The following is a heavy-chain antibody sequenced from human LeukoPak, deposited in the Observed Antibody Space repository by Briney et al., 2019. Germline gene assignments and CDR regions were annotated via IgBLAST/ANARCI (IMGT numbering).Heavy chain of an antibody. CDR2: IGATGVDT. CDR3: GKDPAALRRPYEY. D-gene: IGHD6-13*01. J-gene: IGHJ4*02. V-gene: IGHV3-23*01. Sequence: PGGSLRLSCAASGFTFSNYGMSWVRQAPGKGLEEVSLIGATGVDTYYADSVKGRFIISRDNSKNIVYLQMKSLRAEDTAVYYCGKDPAALRRPYEYWGQGALVTVSS. CDR1: GFTFSNYG.